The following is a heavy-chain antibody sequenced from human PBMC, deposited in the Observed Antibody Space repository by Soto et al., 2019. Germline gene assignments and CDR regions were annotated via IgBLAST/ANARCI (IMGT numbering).Heavy chain of an antibody. CDR1: GFTFSGSA. V-gene: IGHV3-73*01. Sequence: GGSLRLSCAASGFTFSGSAMHWVRQASGKGLEWVGRIRSKANSYATAYAASVKGRFTISRDDSKNTAYLQMNSLKTEDTAVYYCTRTTGEGRFDPRGQGNLVTVYS. CDR3: TRTTGEGRFDP. CDR2: IRSKANSYAT. J-gene: IGHJ5*02. D-gene: IGHD4-4*01.